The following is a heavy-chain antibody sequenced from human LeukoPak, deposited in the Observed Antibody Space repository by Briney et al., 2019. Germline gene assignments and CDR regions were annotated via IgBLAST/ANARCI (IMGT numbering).Heavy chain of an antibody. CDR1: GFTFSSYA. D-gene: IGHD3-10*01. CDR3: ANIYYGSGSYRSGFDY. J-gene: IGHJ4*02. Sequence: GGSLRLSCAASGFTFSSYAMSWVRQAPGKGLEWVSAISGSGGSTYYADSGKGRFTISRDNSKNTLYLQMNSLRAEDTAVYYCANIYYGSGSYRSGFDYWGQGTLVTVSS. CDR2: ISGSGGST. V-gene: IGHV3-23*01.